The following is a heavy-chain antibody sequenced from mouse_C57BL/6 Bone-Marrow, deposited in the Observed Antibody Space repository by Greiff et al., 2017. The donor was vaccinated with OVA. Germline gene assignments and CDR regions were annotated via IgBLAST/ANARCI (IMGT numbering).Heavy chain of an antibody. CDR2: IYWDDDK. J-gene: IGHJ4*01. Sequence: QVTLKVSGPGILQSSQPLSLTCSFSGFSLSTSGMGVSWIRQPSGKGLEWLAHIYWDDDKRYNPSLKSRLTISKDTSRNQVFLKITSVDTADTATYYCARNPRIPLYGYYAMDYWGQGTSVTVSS. V-gene: IGHV8-12*01. D-gene: IGHD1-1*02. CDR1: GFSLSTSGMG. CDR3: ARNPRIPLYGYYAMDY.